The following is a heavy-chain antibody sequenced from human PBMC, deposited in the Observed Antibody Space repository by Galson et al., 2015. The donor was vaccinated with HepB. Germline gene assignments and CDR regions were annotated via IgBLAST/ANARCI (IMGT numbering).Heavy chain of an antibody. CDR1: GFTFSSYG. D-gene: IGHD2-15*01. CDR3: ARSSGGQELGGVRAFDI. Sequence: SLRLSCAASGFTFSSYGMHWVRQAPGKGLEWVAVIWYDGSNKYYADSVKGRFTISRDNSKNTLYLQMNSLRAEDTAVYYCARSSGGQELGGVRAFDIWGQGTMVTVSS. V-gene: IGHV3-33*01. CDR2: IWYDGSNK. J-gene: IGHJ3*02.